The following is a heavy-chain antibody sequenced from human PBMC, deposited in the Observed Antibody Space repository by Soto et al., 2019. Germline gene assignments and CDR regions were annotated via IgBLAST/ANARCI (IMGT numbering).Heavy chain of an antibody. V-gene: IGHV3-21*01. CDR2: ISSSSSYI. Sequence: PGGSLRLSCAASGFTFSSYTMNWVRQAPGKGLEWVSSISSSSSYIYYADSVKGRFTISGDNAKNSLYLQMNSLRAEDTAVYYCARSPNYYYYGMDVWGQGTTVTVSS. CDR1: GFTFSSYT. J-gene: IGHJ6*02. CDR3: ARSPNYYYYGMDV.